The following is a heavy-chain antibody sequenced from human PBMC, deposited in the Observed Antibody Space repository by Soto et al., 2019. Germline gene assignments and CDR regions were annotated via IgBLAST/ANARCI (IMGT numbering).Heavy chain of an antibody. CDR1: GFTFSSYG. Sequence: QVQLVESGGGVVQPGRSLRLSCAASGFTFSSYGMHWVRQAPGKGLEWVAVIWYDGSNKYYADSVKGRFTISRDNSKNTLYLQMNSLRAEDTALYYCARGEGAVAAAGYNWFDPWGQGTLVTVSS. D-gene: IGHD6-13*01. J-gene: IGHJ5*02. V-gene: IGHV3-33*01. CDR3: ARGEGAVAAAGYNWFDP. CDR2: IWYDGSNK.